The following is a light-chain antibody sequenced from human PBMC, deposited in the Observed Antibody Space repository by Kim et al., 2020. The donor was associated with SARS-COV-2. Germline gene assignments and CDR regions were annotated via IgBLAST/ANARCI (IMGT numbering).Light chain of an antibody. CDR1: INTY. V-gene: IGKV1-17*03. CDR3: LQHTTYPPT. Sequence: INTYLAWFQQKPGTVPKRLICRASSLQNGVPSGFSGSGSGTEFTLTISSVQPKDFATYYCLQHTTYPPTFGQGTKLEI. J-gene: IGKJ2*01. CDR2: RAS.